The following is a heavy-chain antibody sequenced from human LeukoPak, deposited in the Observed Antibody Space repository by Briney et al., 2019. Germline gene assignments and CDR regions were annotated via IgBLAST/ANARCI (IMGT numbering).Heavy chain of an antibody. Sequence: SETLSLTCTVSGGSISSSSYYWGWIRQPPGKGLEWIGSIYYSGSTYYNPSLKSRVTISVDTSQNQFSLKLSSVTAADTAVYYCASLEKYYYVDAFDIWGQGTMVTVSS. CDR3: ASLEKYYYVDAFDI. J-gene: IGHJ3*02. V-gene: IGHV4-39*01. CDR1: GGSISSSSYY. CDR2: IYYSGST. D-gene: IGHD3-10*02.